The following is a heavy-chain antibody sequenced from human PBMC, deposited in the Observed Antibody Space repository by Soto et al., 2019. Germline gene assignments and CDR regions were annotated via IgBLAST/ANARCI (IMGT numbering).Heavy chain of an antibody. CDR3: ARNHYDGYDFDY. J-gene: IGHJ4*02. V-gene: IGHV4-4*02. Sequence: QVQLQASGPGLVRPSETLSLSCSVSNGSLSSSRWWSWVRPSPGKGLEWIGEVAENGYIPCIPSLKIRLTISLDWSRNRFSLRRTSVTAADTALYYCARNHYDGYDFDYLGQGALVSVSS. CDR2: VAENGYI. D-gene: IGHD5-12*01. CDR1: NGSLSSSRW.